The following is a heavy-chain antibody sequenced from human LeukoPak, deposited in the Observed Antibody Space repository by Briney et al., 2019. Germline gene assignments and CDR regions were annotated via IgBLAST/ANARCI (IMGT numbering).Heavy chain of an antibody. J-gene: IGHJ5*02. CDR2: ISYDGSNK. CDR1: GFTFSSYG. CDR3: ARDGEEYSSGWYCVDP. D-gene: IGHD6-19*01. V-gene: IGHV3-30*03. Sequence: GGSLRLSCAASGFTFSSYGMHWVRQAPGKGLEWVAVISYDGSNKYYADSVKGRFTISRDNSKNTLYLQMNSLRAEDTAVYYCARDGEEYSSGWYCVDPWGQGTLVTVSS.